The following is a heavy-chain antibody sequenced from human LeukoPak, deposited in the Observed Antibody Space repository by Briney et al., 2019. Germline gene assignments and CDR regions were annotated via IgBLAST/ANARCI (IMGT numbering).Heavy chain of an antibody. CDR1: GYTFTSYA. CDR2: INAGNGNT. Sequence: ASVKVSCKASGYTFTSYAMHWVRQAPGQRLEWVGWINAGNGNTKYSQKFQGRVTITRDTSASTAYMELSSLRSEDTAVYYCARVGIDYYDSSGFDYWGQGTLVTVAS. D-gene: IGHD3-22*01. V-gene: IGHV1-3*01. CDR3: ARVGIDYYDSSGFDY. J-gene: IGHJ4*02.